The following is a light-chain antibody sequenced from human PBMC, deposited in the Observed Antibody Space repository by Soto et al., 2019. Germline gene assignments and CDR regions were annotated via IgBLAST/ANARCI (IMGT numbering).Light chain of an antibody. J-gene: IGKJ1*01. V-gene: IGKV1-5*03. CDR3: QQYDNDSWT. Sequence: DIQMTQSPSTLSASVGDRVIITCRASQSISSWLAWYQQKPWKAPNLLIYKASTLKSGVPSRFSGSGSGTAFSLTIGSLKPDDFATYYCQQYDNDSWTFGQGTKVEIK. CDR1: QSISSW. CDR2: KAS.